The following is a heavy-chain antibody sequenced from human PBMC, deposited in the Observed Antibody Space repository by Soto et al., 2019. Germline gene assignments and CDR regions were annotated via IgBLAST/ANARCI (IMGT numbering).Heavy chain of an antibody. CDR2: INPNSGGT. D-gene: IGHD3-10*01. Sequence: ASVKVSCKASGYTFTGYYRHWVRQAPGQGLEWMGWINPNSGGTNYAQKFQGRVTMTRDTAIRTAYMEVSSLRSDDTAVYYCARGRASGSYYLLDYWGQGTLVTVSS. CDR1: GYTFTGYY. J-gene: IGHJ4*02. V-gene: IGHV1-2*02. CDR3: ARGRASGSYYLLDY.